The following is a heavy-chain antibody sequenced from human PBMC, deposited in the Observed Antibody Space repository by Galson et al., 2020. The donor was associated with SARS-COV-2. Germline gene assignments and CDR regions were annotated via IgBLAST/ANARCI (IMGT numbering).Heavy chain of an antibody. CDR2: IYNTGST. J-gene: IGHJ5*02. CDR1: GGSIRSSNYF. Sequence: DTLSLTCTVSGGSIRSSNYFWAWIRQPPGKGLEWIGNIYNTGSTHYSPSLQSRVTISVDTSKNQFSLNLNSVTAADTAMYYCARDATSSGWYNWFDPWGQGTLVTVSS. V-gene: IGHV4-39*07. D-gene: IGHD6-19*01. CDR3: ARDATSSGWYNWFDP.